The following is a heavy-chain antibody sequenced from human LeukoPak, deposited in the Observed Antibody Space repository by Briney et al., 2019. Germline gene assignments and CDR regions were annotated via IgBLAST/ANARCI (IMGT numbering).Heavy chain of an antibody. CDR1: GGTFSSYG. CDR2: ISAYNGNT. CDR3: ARVADDYCDY. J-gene: IGHJ4*02. Sequence: ASVKVSCKASGGTFSSYGISWVRQAPGQGLEWMGWISAYNGNTNYAQKLQGRVTMNTDTSTSTAYMELRSLRSDDTAVYYCARVADDYCDYWGQGTLVTVSS. V-gene: IGHV1-18*01. D-gene: IGHD6-19*01.